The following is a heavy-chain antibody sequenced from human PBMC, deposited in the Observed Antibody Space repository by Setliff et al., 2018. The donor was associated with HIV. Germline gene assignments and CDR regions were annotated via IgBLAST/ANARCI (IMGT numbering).Heavy chain of an antibody. CDR2: IYYSGTT. V-gene: IGHV4-61*01. Sequence: SETLSLTCTVSGDSVSSASYYWSWIRQPPGKGLEWIGYIYYSGTTKYNPSLKSRVTISVDTSKNQFSLKLSSVTAADTAVYYCASETWTSYRSSSGYYYYMDVWGKGTTVTVSS. CDR1: GDSVSSASYY. D-gene: IGHD6-6*01. J-gene: IGHJ6*03. CDR3: ASETWTSYRSSSGYYYYMDV.